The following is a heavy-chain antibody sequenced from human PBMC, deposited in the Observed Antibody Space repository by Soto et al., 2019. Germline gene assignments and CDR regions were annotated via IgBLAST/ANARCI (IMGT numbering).Heavy chain of an antibody. Sequence: ASVKVSCKASGYTFTSYAMHWVRQAPGQRLEWMGWINAGNGNTKYSQKFQGRVTITRDTSASTAYMELSSLRSEDTAVYYCARDRGRYFDWLPLSLGMDVWGQGTTVTVSS. V-gene: IGHV1-3*01. CDR2: INAGNGNT. CDR1: GYTFTSYA. CDR3: ARDRGRYFDWLPLSLGMDV. D-gene: IGHD3-9*01. J-gene: IGHJ6*02.